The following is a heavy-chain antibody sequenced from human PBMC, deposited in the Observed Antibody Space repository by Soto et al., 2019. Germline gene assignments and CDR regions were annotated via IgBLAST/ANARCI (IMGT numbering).Heavy chain of an antibody. CDR1: GFTFTNHA. CDR3: AIQRSQGGVTDLQY. V-gene: IGHV3-30*04. J-gene: IGHJ1*01. Sequence: GGSLRLSCEGSGFTFTNHAMHWVRQAPGKGLEWLAVISYDETNKYYADSVRFKISRDNSKNTLYLQMNNLRPEDTAVYYCAIQRSQGGVTDLQYSGQGPLLTVSS. CDR2: ISYDETNK.